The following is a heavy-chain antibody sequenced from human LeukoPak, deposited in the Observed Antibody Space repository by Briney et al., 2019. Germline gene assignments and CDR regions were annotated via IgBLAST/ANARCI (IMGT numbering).Heavy chain of an antibody. J-gene: IGHJ3*02. Sequence: SETLSLTCTVSDGSISSHYWSWIRQLPGKGLEWIGHFAYSGTTSYNASLKSRVTISVDTSKNQFSLTLTSVTAADTAVYYCARPHSSGWYGVYDIWGQGIMVTVSS. CDR3: ARPHSSGWYGVYDI. CDR2: FAYSGTT. V-gene: IGHV4-59*08. D-gene: IGHD6-19*01. CDR1: DGSISSHY.